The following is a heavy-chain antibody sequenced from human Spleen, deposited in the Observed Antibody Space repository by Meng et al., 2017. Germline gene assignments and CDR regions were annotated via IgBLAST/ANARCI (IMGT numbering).Heavy chain of an antibody. D-gene: IGHD4-11*01. J-gene: IGHJ4*02. Sequence: QVQESGPGLLKPSETLSLTCVVSGGSFSDYYWSWIRQPPGKGLEWIGEINHSGSTNYNPSLENRATISVDTSQNNLSLKLSSVTAADSAVYYCARGPTTMAHDFDYWGQGTLVTVSS. V-gene: IGHV4-34*01. CDR1: GGSFSDYY. CDR2: INHSGST. CDR3: ARGPTTMAHDFDY.